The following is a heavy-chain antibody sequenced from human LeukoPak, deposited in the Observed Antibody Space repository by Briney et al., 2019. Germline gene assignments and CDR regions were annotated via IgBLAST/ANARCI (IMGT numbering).Heavy chain of an antibody. J-gene: IGHJ4*02. CDR3: AKDKDVGYSYGFDY. D-gene: IGHD5-18*01. CDR2: IWYDGSNK. Sequence: PGGSLRLSCAASGFTFSSYGMHWVRQAPGKGLEWVAVIWYDGSNKYYADSVKGRFTISRENSKNTLYLQMNSLRAEDTAVYYCAKDKDVGYSYGFDYWGQGTLVTVSS. V-gene: IGHV3-33*06. CDR1: GFTFSSYG.